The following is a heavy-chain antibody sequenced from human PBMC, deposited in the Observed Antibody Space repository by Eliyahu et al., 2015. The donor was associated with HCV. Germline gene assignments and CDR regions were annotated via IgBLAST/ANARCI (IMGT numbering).Heavy chain of an antibody. D-gene: IGHD3-10*01. J-gene: IGHJ6*02. Sequence: QVRLERWGVGLLKTSETLSLTCAVYGGSXXGYHWTWIXQAPGMGLXWIGEINHAGNSNYNPSLKGRVTISVDASKNQFSLKMNATTAADTAVYYCARAVRGFCVGGSCSSYYYYSMDVWGQGSTVSVSS. CDR1: GGSXXGYH. CDR2: INHAGNS. CDR3: ARAVRGFCVGGSCSSYYYYSMDV. V-gene: IGHV4-34*01.